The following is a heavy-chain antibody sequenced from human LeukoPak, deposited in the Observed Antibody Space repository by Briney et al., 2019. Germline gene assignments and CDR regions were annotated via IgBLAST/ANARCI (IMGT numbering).Heavy chain of an antibody. V-gene: IGHV4-61*01. J-gene: IGHJ3*02. D-gene: IGHD6-19*01. CDR1: GGSVSSGSYY. CDR2: IYYSGST. CDR3: ARHYRGALAGTMGAFDI. Sequence: PSETLSLTCTVSGGSVSSGSYYWSWIRQPPGKGLEWIGYIYYSGSTNYNPSLKSRVTISVDTSKNQFSLKLSSVTAADTAVYYCARHYRGALAGTMGAFDIWGQGTMVTVSS.